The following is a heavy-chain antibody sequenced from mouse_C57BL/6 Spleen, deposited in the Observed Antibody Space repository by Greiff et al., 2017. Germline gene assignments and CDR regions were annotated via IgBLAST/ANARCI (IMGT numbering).Heavy chain of an antibody. V-gene: IGHV1-81*01. D-gene: IGHD1-1*01. Sequence: VQLQQSGAELARPGASVKMSCKASGYTFTSYGISWVKQRTGKGLEWIGEIYPRSGNTYYNEKFKGKATLTADKSSSTAYMELRSLTSEDSAVYFCARSKITTVVAKGDYWGQGTTLTVSS. CDR3: ARSKITTVVAKGDY. CDR2: IYPRSGNT. CDR1: GYTFTSYG. J-gene: IGHJ2*01.